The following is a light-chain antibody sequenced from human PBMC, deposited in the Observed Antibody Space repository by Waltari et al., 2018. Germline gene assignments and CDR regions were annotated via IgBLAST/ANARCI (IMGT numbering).Light chain of an antibody. V-gene: IGKV3-11*01. J-gene: IGKJ1*01. Sequence: VLPQSPGTLALSLVERATLSCRASQSVGKALAWYQQKPGQAPRLLIYDTSSRATGIPDKFSGSGSGTDFSLTISRVEPEDFAVYFCQMRLRLPVTFGQGTKVEVK. CDR2: DTS. CDR3: QMRLRLPVT. CDR1: QSVGKA.